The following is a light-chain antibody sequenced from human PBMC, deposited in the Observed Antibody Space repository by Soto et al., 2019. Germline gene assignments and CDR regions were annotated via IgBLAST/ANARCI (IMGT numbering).Light chain of an antibody. CDR1: QSISGY. CDR3: QQLLSYPIT. V-gene: IGKV1-39*01. J-gene: IGKJ5*01. CDR2: AAS. Sequence: DIQMTQSPSSLSASVGDRVTITCRTSQSISGYLNWYRHKPGKAPTLLIYAASTLQSGVPSRFSGSGSGTDFPLTISNLQPEDFATYYCQQLLSYPITFGQGTRLEI.